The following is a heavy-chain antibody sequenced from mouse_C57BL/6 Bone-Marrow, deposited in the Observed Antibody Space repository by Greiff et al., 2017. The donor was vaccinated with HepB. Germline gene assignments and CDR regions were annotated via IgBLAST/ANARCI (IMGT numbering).Heavy chain of an antibody. J-gene: IGHJ2*01. CDR2: ISSGSSTI. D-gene: IGHD2-3*01. CDR3: ARGRSLYEGYYDYVDY. CDR1: GFTFSDYG. Sequence: EVQLQESGGGLVKPGGSLKLSCAASGFTFSDYGMHWVRQAPEKGLEWVAYISSGSSTIYYADTVKGRFTISRDNAKNTLFLQMTSLRSEDTAMYYCARGRSLYEGYYDYVDYWGQGTTLTVSS. V-gene: IGHV5-17*01.